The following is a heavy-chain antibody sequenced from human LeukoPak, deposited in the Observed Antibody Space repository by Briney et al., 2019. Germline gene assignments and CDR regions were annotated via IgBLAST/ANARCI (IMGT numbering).Heavy chain of an antibody. CDR3: ARGRGGIAAAGYFDY. CDR1: GGSISSGGYS. Sequence: PSETLSLTCTVSGGSISSGGYSWSWIRQPPGKGLEWIGYIYHSGSTYYSPSLKSRVTISVDRSKNQFSLKLSSVTAADTAVYYCARGRGGIAAAGYFDYWGQGTLVTVSS. D-gene: IGHD6-13*01. CDR2: IYHSGST. J-gene: IGHJ4*02. V-gene: IGHV4-30-2*01.